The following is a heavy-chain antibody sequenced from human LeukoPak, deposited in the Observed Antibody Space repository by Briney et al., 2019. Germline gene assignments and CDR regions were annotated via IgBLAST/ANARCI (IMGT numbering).Heavy chain of an antibody. CDR1: GGSVSNYY. Sequence: SETLSLTCTVSGGSVSNYYWSWIRQPPGKGLEWIGEINHSGSTNYNPSLKSRVTISVDTSKNQFSLKLSSVTAADTAVYYCARERAWGQGTLVTVSS. CDR3: ARERA. CDR2: INHSGST. V-gene: IGHV4-34*01. J-gene: IGHJ5*02. D-gene: IGHD6-25*01.